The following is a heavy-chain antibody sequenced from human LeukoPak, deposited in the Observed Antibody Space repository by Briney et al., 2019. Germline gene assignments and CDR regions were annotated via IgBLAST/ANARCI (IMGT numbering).Heavy chain of an antibody. CDR2: IYYTGNT. J-gene: IGHJ5*02. CDR1: GVSISSSYSY. V-gene: IGHV4-39*01. CDR3: ARVGKQWLVLRGWFDP. Sequence: SETLSLTCTVSGVSISSSYSYWGWIRQPPGMGLEWIGSIYYTGNTYYNASLKSQVSISIDTSKNQFSLKLSSVTAADTAVYYCARVGKQWLVLRGWFDPWGQGTLVTVSS. D-gene: IGHD6-19*01.